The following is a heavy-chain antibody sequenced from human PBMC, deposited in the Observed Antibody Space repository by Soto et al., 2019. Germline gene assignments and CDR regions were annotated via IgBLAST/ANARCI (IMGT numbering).Heavy chain of an antibody. V-gene: IGHV1-69*06. CDR2: IIPIFGTA. J-gene: IGHJ5*02. CDR1: GGTFSSYA. Sequence: ASVKVSCEASGGTFSSYAISWVRQAPGQGLEWMGGIIPIFGTANYAQKFQGRVTITADKSTSTAYMELGSLRSEDTAVYYCARANLAARGWFDPWGQGTLVTVSS. D-gene: IGHD6-13*01. CDR3: ARANLAARGWFDP.